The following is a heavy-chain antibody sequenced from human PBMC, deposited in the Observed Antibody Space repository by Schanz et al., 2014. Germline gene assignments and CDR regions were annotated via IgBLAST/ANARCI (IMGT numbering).Heavy chain of an antibody. CDR3: ARVHHYDPSGWGYFDY. CDR2: IYSGIGA. J-gene: IGHJ4*02. Sequence: EVQLVESGGGLVQPGGSLRLSCAVSGFTVSSNHMSWVRQAPGKGLEWVSVIYSGIGAYYADSVKDRFTVSRDNSKNTVYLQMNRLRAEDTAVYYCARVHHYDPSGWGYFDYWGQGALVTGSS. CDR1: GFTVSSNH. V-gene: IGHV3-66*01. D-gene: IGHD3-22*01.